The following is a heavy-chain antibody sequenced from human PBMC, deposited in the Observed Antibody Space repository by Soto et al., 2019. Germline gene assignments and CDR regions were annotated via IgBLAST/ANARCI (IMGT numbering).Heavy chain of an antibody. CDR1: GFMFSTYG. CDR2: ISYVGTYS. CDR3: AEDELRYFDWRFDDAFDI. V-gene: IGHV3-30*18. D-gene: IGHD3-9*01. Sequence: QVQLVESGGGVVQPGRSLRLSCAASGFMFSTYGMHWVRQAPGKRLEWVALISYVGTYSYYADSVNGCFIICRDNSKSMQFLQMNCLRVENPAVYYCAEDELRYFDWRFDDAFDIWGQGKTVTVGS. J-gene: IGHJ3*02.